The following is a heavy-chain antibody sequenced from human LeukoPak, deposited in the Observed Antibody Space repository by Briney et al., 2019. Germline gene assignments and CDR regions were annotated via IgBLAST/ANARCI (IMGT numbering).Heavy chain of an antibody. CDR2: ITRSNYI. Sequence: PGGSLRLSCAASGFTFSSYSMNWVRQAPGKGLEWVSSITRSNYIYYADSVKGRFTISRDNAKNSLYLQMNSLRAEDTAVYYCARGVVRGVITPNWFDPWGQGTLVTVSS. J-gene: IGHJ5*02. CDR1: GFTFSSYS. D-gene: IGHD3-10*01. V-gene: IGHV3-21*06. CDR3: ARGVVRGVITPNWFDP.